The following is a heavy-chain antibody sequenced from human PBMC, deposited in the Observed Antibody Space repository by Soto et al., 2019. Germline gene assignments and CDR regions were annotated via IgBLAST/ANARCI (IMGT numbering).Heavy chain of an antibody. CDR2: IHHSGST. Sequence: QVQLQESGPGLVKPSETLSLTCAVSGGSISISNWWSWVRQTPGKGLAWIGQIHHSGSTTYSPSLTSRVSISVDNSKSQFSLKMNSVPAAHTAVYYCARGGYYFYMDVWGKGTTVTASS. CDR1: GGSISISNW. J-gene: IGHJ6*03. V-gene: IGHV4-4*02. D-gene: IGHD1-26*01. CDR3: ARGGYYFYMDV.